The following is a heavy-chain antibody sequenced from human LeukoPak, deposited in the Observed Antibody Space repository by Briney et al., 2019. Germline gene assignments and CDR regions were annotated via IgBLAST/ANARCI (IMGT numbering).Heavy chain of an antibody. CDR3: ARYDILTCYKDY. D-gene: IGHD3-9*01. Sequence: ASVKVSCKASGYTFTSYDINWVRQATGQGLEWMGWMNPNSGNTGYAQKFQGRVTMTRNTSISTAYMELSSLRSEDTAAYYCARYDILTCYKDYWGQGTLVTVSS. CDR2: MNPNSGNT. CDR1: GYTFTSYD. V-gene: IGHV1-8*01. J-gene: IGHJ4*02.